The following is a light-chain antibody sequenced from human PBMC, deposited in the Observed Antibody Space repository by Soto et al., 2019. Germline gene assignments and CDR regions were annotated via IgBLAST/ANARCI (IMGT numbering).Light chain of an antibody. Sequence: DIQMTQSPSTLSASVGDRVTITCRASQSISDWLAWYQQKPGKAPNRLIYKASSLESGVPSRFSGSGSGTEFTLTISSLQTDDFATYYCQQYNTYPLPFGGGTKVEIK. V-gene: IGKV1-5*03. CDR1: QSISDW. CDR3: QQYNTYPLP. J-gene: IGKJ4*01. CDR2: KAS.